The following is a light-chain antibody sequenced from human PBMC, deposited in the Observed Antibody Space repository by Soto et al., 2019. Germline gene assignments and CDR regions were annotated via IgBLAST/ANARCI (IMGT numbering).Light chain of an antibody. CDR2: DNS. CDR1: IIGSKS. CDR3: HVWDSSGDHPV. V-gene: IGLV3-21*02. Sequence: SYELTQPPSVSVAPGQTARITCGGNIIGSKSVHWYQQKPGQAPVLDVYDNSDRPSGIPERFSGSNSGNTATLTISRVEAGDEADYYCHVWDSSGDHPVFGGGTKLTVL. J-gene: IGLJ2*01.